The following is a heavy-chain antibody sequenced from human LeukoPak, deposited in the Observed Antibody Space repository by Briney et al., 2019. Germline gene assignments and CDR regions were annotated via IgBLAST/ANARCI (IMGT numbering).Heavy chain of an antibody. CDR3: ARSDTVTTGYFDY. CDR1: GGSISSTGHY. CDR2: IYSNGNT. D-gene: IGHD4-17*01. V-gene: IGHV4-39*07. J-gene: IGHJ4*02. Sequence: SETLSLTCSVSGGSISSTGHYWGWIRQSPEKGLDWIGSIYSNGNTYYNPSVKSRITMSVDTSKNQFSLKLTSMTAAETAVYYCARSDTVTTGYFDYWGQGALGTVSS.